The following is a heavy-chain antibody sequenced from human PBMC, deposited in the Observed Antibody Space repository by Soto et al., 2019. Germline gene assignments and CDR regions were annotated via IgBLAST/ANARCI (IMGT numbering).Heavy chain of an antibody. J-gene: IGHJ4*02. D-gene: IGHD3-16*01. V-gene: IGHV3-23*01. Sequence: LRLSCAASGFTFDSFAMTWVRQAPVKGLEWVSAISASGGSTFYADSVKGRFTISRDSSKNTLYLQMNSLRAEDTAVYYCARGAVMPDSWGQGTLVTVSS. CDR2: ISASGGST. CDR1: GFTFDSFA. CDR3: ARGAVMPDS.